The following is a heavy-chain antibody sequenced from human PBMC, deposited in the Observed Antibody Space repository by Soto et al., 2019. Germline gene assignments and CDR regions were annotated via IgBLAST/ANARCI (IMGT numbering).Heavy chain of an antibody. V-gene: IGHV4-31*03. Sequence: QVQLQESGPGLVKPSQTLSLTCTVSAGSIGSGLYYWSWIRQHPGKGLEWIGYIYSRGNTYYNPSLKSRVTISLDTSDNQFSLTLSSVTAADTAVYYCARGTYYFYMDVWGKGTTVTVSS. CDR3: ARGTYYFYMDV. CDR2: IYSRGNT. J-gene: IGHJ6*03. CDR1: AGSIGSGLYY.